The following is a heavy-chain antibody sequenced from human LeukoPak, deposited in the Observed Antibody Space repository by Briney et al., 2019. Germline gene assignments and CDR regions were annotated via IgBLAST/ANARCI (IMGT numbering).Heavy chain of an antibody. V-gene: IGHV1-18*01. CDR2: ISAYNGNT. CDR3: ARRDYDFWSGYRNDAFDI. Sequence: GASVKVSCKASGYTFTSYGISWVRQAPGQGLEWMGWISAYNGNTNYAQKLQGRVTMTTDTSTSTAYMELRSLRSDDTAVCYCARRDYDFWSGYRNDAFDIWGQGTMVTVSS. J-gene: IGHJ3*02. CDR1: GYTFTSYG. D-gene: IGHD3-3*01.